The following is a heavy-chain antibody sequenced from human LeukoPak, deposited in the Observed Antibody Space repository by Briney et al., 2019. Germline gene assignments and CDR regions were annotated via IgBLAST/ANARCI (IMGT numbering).Heavy chain of an antibody. D-gene: IGHD5-18*01. J-gene: IGHJ4*02. CDR1: GGSISSYY. CDR3: ASFNVDTAMAVDY. V-gene: IGHV4-59*01. CDR2: IYYSGST. Sequence: SETLSLTCTVSGGSISSYYWSWIRQPPGKGREWIGYIYYSGSTNYNPSLKSRVTISVDTSKNQFSLKLSSVTAAATAVYYCASFNVDTAMAVDYWGQGTLVTVSS.